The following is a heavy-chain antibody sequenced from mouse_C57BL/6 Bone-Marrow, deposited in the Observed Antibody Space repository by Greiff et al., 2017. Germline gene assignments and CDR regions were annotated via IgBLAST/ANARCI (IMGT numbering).Heavy chain of an antibody. D-gene: IGHD4-1*01. Sequence: EVQLQESVAELVRPGASVKLSCTASGFNIKNTYMHWVKQRPEQGLEWIGRIDPANGNTKYAPKFQGKATITADTSSNTAYLQLSSLTSEDTAIYDCAREVSGNWDEGYAMDYWGQGTSVTVSS. J-gene: IGHJ4*01. CDR1: GFNIKNTY. CDR2: IDPANGNT. V-gene: IGHV14-3*01. CDR3: AREVSGNWDEGYAMDY.